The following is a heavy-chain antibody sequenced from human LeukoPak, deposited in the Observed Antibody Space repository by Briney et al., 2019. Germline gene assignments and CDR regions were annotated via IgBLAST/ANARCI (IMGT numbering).Heavy chain of an antibody. CDR2: VYPGDSDT. J-gene: IGHJ5*02. V-gene: IGHV5-51*01. CDR1: GYSFTSYW. Sequence: GESLKISCKGSGYSFTSYWIGWVRQLPGKGLEWMGIVYPGDSDTRYSPSFQGQVTISADKSISTAYLQWSSLKASDTAMYYCARLEAAAGGWFDPWGQGTLVTVSS. D-gene: IGHD6-13*01. CDR3: ARLEAAAGGWFDP.